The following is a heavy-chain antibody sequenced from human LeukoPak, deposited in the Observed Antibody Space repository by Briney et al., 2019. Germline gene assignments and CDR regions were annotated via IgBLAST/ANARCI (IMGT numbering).Heavy chain of an antibody. CDR2: INAGNGNT. CDR3: ARERLWSLGYYDSSGYPS. CDR1: GYTFTSYA. D-gene: IGHD3-22*01. Sequence: ASVKVSCKASGYTFTSYAMHWVRQAPGQRLEWMGWINAGNGNTNYAQKLQGRVTMTTDTSTSTAYMELRSLRSDDTAVYYCARERLWSLGYYDSSGYPSWGQGTLVTVSS. V-gene: IGHV1-3*01. J-gene: IGHJ4*02.